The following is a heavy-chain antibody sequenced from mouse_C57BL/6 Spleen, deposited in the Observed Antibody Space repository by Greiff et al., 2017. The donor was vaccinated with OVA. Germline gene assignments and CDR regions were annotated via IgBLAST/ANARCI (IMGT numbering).Heavy chain of an antibody. D-gene: IGHD2-13*01. CDR1: GYTFTSYW. V-gene: IGHV1-69*01. CDR2: IDPSDSYT. J-gene: IGHJ2*01. CDR3: ARSWVTVSYYCDY. Sequence: QVQLQQSGAELVMPGASVKLSCKASGYTFTSYWMHWVKQRPGQGLEWIGEIDPSDSYTKYNQKFKGKSTLTVDKSSSTAYMQLSSMTSEDSAVYYCARSWVTVSYYCDYWGQGTTLTVSS.